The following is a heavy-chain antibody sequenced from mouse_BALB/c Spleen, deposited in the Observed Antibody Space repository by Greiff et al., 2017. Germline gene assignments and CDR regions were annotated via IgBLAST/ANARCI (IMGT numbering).Heavy chain of an antibody. J-gene: IGHJ2*01. CDR1: GFTFSSYT. CDR2: ISNGGGST. Sequence: EVKLMESGGGLVQPGGSLKLSCAASGFTFSSYTMSWVRQTPEKRLEWVAYISNGGGSTYYPDTVKGRFTISRDNAKNTLYLQMSSLKSEDTAMYYCARHLYYFDYWGQGTTLTVSS. V-gene: IGHV5-12-2*01. CDR3: ARHLYYFDY.